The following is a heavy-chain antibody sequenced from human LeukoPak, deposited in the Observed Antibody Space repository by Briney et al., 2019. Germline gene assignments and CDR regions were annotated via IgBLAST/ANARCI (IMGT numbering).Heavy chain of an antibody. V-gene: IGHV3-48*03. CDR3: ARNGRYSYGFDY. J-gene: IGHJ4*02. CDR1: GFIFSSYE. CDR2: ISSSGSTI. D-gene: IGHD5-18*01. Sequence: GGSLRLSCAASGFIFSSYEMNWVRQAPGKGLEWVPYISSSGSTIYYADSVKGRFTISRDNAKNSLYLQMNSLRAEDTAVYYCARNGRYSYGFDYWGQGTLVTVSS.